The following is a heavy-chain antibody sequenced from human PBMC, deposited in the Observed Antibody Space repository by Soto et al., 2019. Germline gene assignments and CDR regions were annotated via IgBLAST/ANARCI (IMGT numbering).Heavy chain of an antibody. CDR2: ISYSGST. CDR3: TRGDY. J-gene: IGHJ4*02. V-gene: IGHV4-31*03. CDR1: GDSMTTVGYY. Sequence: QVPLQESGPGLVKPSQTLSLTCTVSGDSMTTVGYYWTWIRQHPGQGLEWIGFISYSGSTYYSSSLKGRVAISADTSKNQFSLKLNSVTAADTAVYYCTRGDYWGQGTLVTVSS.